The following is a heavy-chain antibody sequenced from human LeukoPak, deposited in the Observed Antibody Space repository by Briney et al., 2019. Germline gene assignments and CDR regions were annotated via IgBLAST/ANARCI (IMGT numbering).Heavy chain of an antibody. D-gene: IGHD3-16*01. CDR2: IYYSGST. J-gene: IGHJ3*02. CDR3: ARRFGRFEHAFDI. Sequence: PSETLSLTCTVSGGSISSSSYYWGWIRQPPGKGLEWIGSIYYSGSTYYNPSLKSRVTIPVDTSKNQFSLKLSSVTAADTAVYYCARRFGRFEHAFDIWGQGTMVTVSS. CDR1: GGSISSSSYY. V-gene: IGHV4-39*07.